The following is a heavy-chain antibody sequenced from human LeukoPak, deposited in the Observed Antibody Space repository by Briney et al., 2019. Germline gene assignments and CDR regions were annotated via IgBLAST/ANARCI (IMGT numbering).Heavy chain of an antibody. J-gene: IGHJ4*02. Sequence: PSETLSLTCTVSGGSISSSSYYWGWIRQPPGKGLEWIGEINHSGSTNYNPSLKSRVTISVDTSKNQFSLKLSSVTAADTAVYYCASSLNRYSSGYYSRPNWGQGTLVTVPS. CDR3: ASSLNRYSSGYYSRPN. CDR2: INHSGST. D-gene: IGHD3-22*01. CDR1: GGSISSSSYY. V-gene: IGHV4-39*07.